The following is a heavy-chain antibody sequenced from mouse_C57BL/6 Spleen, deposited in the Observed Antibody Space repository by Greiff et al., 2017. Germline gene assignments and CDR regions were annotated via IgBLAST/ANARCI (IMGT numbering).Heavy chain of an antibody. J-gene: IGHJ2*01. CDR3: ARRTISSTSYFDY. CDR2: IDPSDSYT. V-gene: IGHV1-59*01. CDR1: GYTFTSYW. Sequence: QVQLQQPGAELVRPGTSVKLSCKASGYTFTSYWMHWVKQRPGQGLEWIGVIDPSDSYTNYNQKFKGKATLTVDTSSSTAYMQLSSLTSDDSAVYYCARRTISSTSYFDYWGQGTTLTVSS. D-gene: IGHD5-1*01.